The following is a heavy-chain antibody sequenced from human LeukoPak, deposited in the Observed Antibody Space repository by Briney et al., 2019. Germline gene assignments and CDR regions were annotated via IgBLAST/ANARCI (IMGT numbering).Heavy chain of an antibody. Sequence: ASVKVSCKASGYTFTSYCMHWVRQAPGQGLEWMGIINPSGGSTSYAQKFQGRVTMTRDMSTSTVYMELSSLRSEDTAVYYCASTDYYDSSGYGWFDPWGQGTLVTVSS. CDR3: ASTDYYDSSGYGWFDP. CDR2: INPSGGST. CDR1: GYTFTSYC. J-gene: IGHJ5*02. V-gene: IGHV1-46*01. D-gene: IGHD3-22*01.